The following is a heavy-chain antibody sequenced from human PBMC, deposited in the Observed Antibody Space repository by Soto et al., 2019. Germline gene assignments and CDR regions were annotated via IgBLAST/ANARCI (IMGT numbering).Heavy chain of an antibody. D-gene: IGHD6-19*01. V-gene: IGHV1-18*01. Sequence: ASVKVSCKASGYTLTSYGISWVRQAPGQGLEWMGWISAYNGNTNYAQKLQGRVTMTTDTSTSTAYMELRSLRSDDTAVYYCERDGAVDGRDGMDVWGQGTTVTVSS. J-gene: IGHJ6*02. CDR1: GYTLTSYG. CDR3: ERDGAVDGRDGMDV. CDR2: ISAYNGNT.